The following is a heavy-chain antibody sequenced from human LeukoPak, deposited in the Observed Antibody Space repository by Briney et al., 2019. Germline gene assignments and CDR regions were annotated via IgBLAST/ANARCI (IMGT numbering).Heavy chain of an antibody. CDR2: IYYSGST. CDR3: ARIQLERRGNGYYFDY. J-gene: IGHJ4*02. D-gene: IGHD1-1*01. V-gene: IGHV4-59*01. Sequence: SETLSLTCTVSGGSISSYYWSWIRQPPGKGLERIGYIYYSGSTNYNPSLKSRVTISVDTSKNQFSLKLSSVTAADTAVYYCARIQLERRGNGYYFDYRGQGTLVTVSS. CDR1: GGSISSYY.